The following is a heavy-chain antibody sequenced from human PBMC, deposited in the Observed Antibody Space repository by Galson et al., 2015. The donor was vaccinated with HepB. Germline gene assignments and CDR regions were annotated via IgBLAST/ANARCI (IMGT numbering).Heavy chain of an antibody. CDR2: IVVGSGNT. CDR3: AADGPYRNGWAYNYSFAMDV. V-gene: IGHV1-58*01. D-gene: IGHD6-19*01. CDR1: GLTFINSA. J-gene: IGHJ6*02. Sequence: SVTVSCKASGLTFINSAVQWVRQARGQRLEWIGWIVVGSGNTNYAQKFQERVTITRDMSTSTAYMELSSLRSEDTAVYYCAADGPYRNGWAYNYSFAMDVWGQGTTVTVSS.